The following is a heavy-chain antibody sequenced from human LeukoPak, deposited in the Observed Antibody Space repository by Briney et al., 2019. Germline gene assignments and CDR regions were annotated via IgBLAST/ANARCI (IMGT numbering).Heavy chain of an antibody. V-gene: IGHV4-34*01. J-gene: IGHJ4*02. CDR2: INHSGST. CDR1: GGSFSGYY. CDR3: ARRALVAAATFYY. Sequence: SETLSLTCAVYGGSFSGYYWSWIRQPPGKGLEWTGEINHSGSTNYNPSLKSRVTISVDTSKNLFSLKLSSVTAADTAVYYCARRALVAAATFYYWGQGILVTVSS. D-gene: IGHD6-25*01.